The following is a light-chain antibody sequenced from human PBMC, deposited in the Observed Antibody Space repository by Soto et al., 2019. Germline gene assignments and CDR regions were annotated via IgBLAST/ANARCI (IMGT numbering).Light chain of an antibody. CDR1: QSISSW. J-gene: IGKJ2*01. CDR3: QQYTSLYT. V-gene: IGKV1-5*03. Sequence: DIQMTQSPSTLSASVGDRVTITCRASQSISSWLAWYQQKPAKAPKLLIYKASSLESGVPSRFRGSGSGTEFTLPIRSLQPDDVATYYCQQYTSLYTFGQGTKLEIK. CDR2: KAS.